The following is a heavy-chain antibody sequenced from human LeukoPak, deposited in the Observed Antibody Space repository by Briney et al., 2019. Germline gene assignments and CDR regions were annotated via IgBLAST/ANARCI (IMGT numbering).Heavy chain of an antibody. D-gene: IGHD4-17*01. CDR3: ARGPRPVKNYGDTRRYFQH. CDR2: INHSGST. J-gene: IGHJ1*01. Sequence: SETLSLTCAVYGGSFSGYYWSWIRQPPGKGLEWIEEINHSGSTNYNPSLKSRVTISVDTSKNQFSLKLSSVTAADTAVYYCARGPRPVKNYGDTRRYFQHWGQGTLVTVSS. V-gene: IGHV4-34*01. CDR1: GGSFSGYY.